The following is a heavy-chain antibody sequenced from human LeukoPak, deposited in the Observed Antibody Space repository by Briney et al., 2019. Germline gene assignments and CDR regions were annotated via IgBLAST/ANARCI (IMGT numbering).Heavy chain of an antibody. CDR3: ARAQPNWNWGAAESEAFDI. D-gene: IGHD1-7*01. CDR1: GFTFGDYA. V-gene: IGHV3-23*01. Sequence: PGGSLRLSCTASGFTFGDYAMSWFRQAPGKGLEWVSAISGSGGSTYYADSVKGRFTISRDNSKNTLYLQMNSLRAGDTAVYYCARAQPNWNWGAAESEAFDIWGQGTMVTVSS. CDR2: ISGSGGST. J-gene: IGHJ3*02.